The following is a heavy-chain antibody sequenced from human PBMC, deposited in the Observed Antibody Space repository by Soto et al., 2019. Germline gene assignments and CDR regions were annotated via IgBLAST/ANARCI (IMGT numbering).Heavy chain of an antibody. CDR1: GYTFTSYG. D-gene: IGHD2-15*01. V-gene: IGHV1-18*01. J-gene: IGHJ6*02. CDR3: ARVGGQSYYAMDV. CDR2: ISTYNGNT. Sequence: QVQLVQSGAEVKKPGASVKVSCKTSGYTFTSYGITWVRQAPGQGLEWMGWISTYNGNTNYAQKLQDRVTMTTDTSRSTAYMEVWSLRSDETAVYYCARVGGQSYYAMDVWGQGTTVTVSS.